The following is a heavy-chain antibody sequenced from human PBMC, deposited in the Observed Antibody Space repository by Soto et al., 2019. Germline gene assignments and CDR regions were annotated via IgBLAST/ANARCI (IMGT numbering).Heavy chain of an antibody. Sequence: QVQLVQSRAEVQNPGASVKVSCKASGYSFTRYGIAWARQAPGQGLEWMGWINTYNGNTNYAQNLQGRATLTTDTSTSTAYMKLTSLKSNDTAIYYCAMVDVYVTPSPQDVWGQGTTVIVSS. V-gene: IGHV1-18*01. CDR1: GYSFTRYG. D-gene: IGHD3-16*01. CDR3: AMVDVYVTPSPQDV. CDR2: INTYNGNT. J-gene: IGHJ6*02.